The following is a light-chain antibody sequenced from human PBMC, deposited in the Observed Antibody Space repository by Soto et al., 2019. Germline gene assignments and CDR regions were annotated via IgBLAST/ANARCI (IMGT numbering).Light chain of an antibody. V-gene: IGKV3-20*01. CDR1: QSVSSAY. CDR2: AAS. J-gene: IGKJ3*01. Sequence: ETVLTQSPATVSLSPGDRATLSCRASQSVSSAYLAWYQQKPGRAPRLLIYAASSRANGIPDRFSGSGSGTDFTLTISRLDPEDFAVYYCQHYAMSPPFTFGPGTKVDIK. CDR3: QHYAMSPPFT.